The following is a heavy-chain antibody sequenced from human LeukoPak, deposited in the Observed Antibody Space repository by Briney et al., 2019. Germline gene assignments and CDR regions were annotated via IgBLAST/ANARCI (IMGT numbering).Heavy chain of an antibody. D-gene: IGHD4-17*01. J-gene: IGHJ4*02. Sequence: SETLSLTCTVSGGSLTSYYWSWVRQSPGKGLEWIGSIYSSGESSHNPSLKSRVTISVATAQNQFSLRLTSVAAAGVGLYFRARGGGGSMWSGHYRLFDFWGQGTLITVSS. CDR1: GGSLTSYY. V-gene: IGHV4-59*01. CDR3: ARGGGGSMWSGHYRLFDF. CDR2: IYSSGES.